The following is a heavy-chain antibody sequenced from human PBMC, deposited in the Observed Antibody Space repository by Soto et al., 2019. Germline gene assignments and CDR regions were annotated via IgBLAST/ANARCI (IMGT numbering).Heavy chain of an antibody. CDR2: ISTYNGNT. D-gene: IGHD6-19*01. CDR1: GYTFTSYA. Sequence: ASVKVSCKASGYTFTSYALSWVRHAPGQGLEWMGWISTYNGNTNYAQNLQGRVTMTTDISTNTAYMELRSLRSDDTAVYYCARVVGGIPVAGSWNWFDPWGQGTQVTVSS. V-gene: IGHV1-18*04. J-gene: IGHJ5*02. CDR3: ARVVGGIPVAGSWNWFDP.